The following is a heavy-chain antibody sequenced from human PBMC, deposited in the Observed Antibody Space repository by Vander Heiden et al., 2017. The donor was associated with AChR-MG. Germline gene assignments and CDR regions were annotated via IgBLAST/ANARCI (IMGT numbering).Heavy chain of an antibody. Sequence: QVQLVQSGSELKRPGASVTLSCEASGFTFINHAINWVRQAPGQGLEWIGWLNTQTGRPPFVQGFTGRFDFTLDNSLKTAFLQIKYLRPDDTGVYYCARSPFPSPRTGWYPPFDQWGQGTLLTVSS. V-gene: IGHV7-4-1*02. D-gene: IGHD6-19*01. CDR2: LNTQTGRP. CDR3: ARSPFPSPRTGWYPPFDQ. CDR1: GFTFINHA. J-gene: IGHJ4*02.